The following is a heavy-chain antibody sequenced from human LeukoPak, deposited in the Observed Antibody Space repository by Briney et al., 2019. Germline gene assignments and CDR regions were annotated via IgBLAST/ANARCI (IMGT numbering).Heavy chain of an antibody. J-gene: IGHJ4*02. CDR2: ISSNGGST. V-gene: IGHV3-64D*06. Sequence: GGSLRLSCSASGFTFSSHAMHWVRQAPGKGLEYVSTISSNGGSTYYADSVKGRFTISRDNSKNTLYLQMSSLGAEDTAVYYCVKDRPHSSGSGDFDYWGQGTLVTVSS. CDR1: GFTFSSHA. CDR3: VKDRPHSSGSGDFDY. D-gene: IGHD6-19*01.